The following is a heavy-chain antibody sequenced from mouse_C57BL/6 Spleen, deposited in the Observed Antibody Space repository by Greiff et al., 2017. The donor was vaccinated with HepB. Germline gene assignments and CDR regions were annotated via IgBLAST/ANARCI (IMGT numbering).Heavy chain of an antibody. J-gene: IGHJ4*01. CDR2: INPSNGGT. V-gene: IGHV1-53*01. Sequence: VKLQQPGTELVKPGASVKLSCKASGYTFTSYWMHWVKQRPGQGLEWIGNINPSNGGTNYNEKFKSKATLTVDKSSSTAYMQLSSLTSEDSAVYFCARWDYDRNYAMDYWGQGTSVTVSS. CDR1: GYTFTSYW. D-gene: IGHD2-4*01. CDR3: ARWDYDRNYAMDY.